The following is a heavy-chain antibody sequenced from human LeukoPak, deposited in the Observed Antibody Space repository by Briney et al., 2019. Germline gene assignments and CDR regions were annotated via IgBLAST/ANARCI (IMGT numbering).Heavy chain of an antibody. J-gene: IGHJ3*02. CDR1: GFTFSSYA. D-gene: IGHD3-22*01. V-gene: IGHV3-30*04. CDR2: ISYDGSNK. Sequence: GGSLRLSCAASGFTFSSYAMHWVRQAPGKGLEWVAVISYDGSNKYYADSVKGRFTISRDNSKNTLYLQMNSLRAGDTAVYYCARGSHYYDSSQGAFDIWGQGTMVTVSS. CDR3: ARGSHYYDSSQGAFDI.